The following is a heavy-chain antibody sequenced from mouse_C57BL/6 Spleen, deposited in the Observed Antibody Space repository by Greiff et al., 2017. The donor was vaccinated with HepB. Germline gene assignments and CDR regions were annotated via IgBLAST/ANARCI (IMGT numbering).Heavy chain of an antibody. CDR1: GISITTGNYR. CDR3: ARHDYDYAMDY. J-gene: IGHJ4*01. D-gene: IGHD2-4*01. CDR2: IYYSGTI. V-gene: IGHV3-5*01. Sequence: QSGPGLVKPSQTVFLTCAVTGISITTGNYRWSWIRQFPGNKLEWIGYIYYSGTITYNPSLTSRTTITRDTPKNQFFLEMNSLTAEDTATYYCARHDYDYAMDYWGQGTSVTVSS.